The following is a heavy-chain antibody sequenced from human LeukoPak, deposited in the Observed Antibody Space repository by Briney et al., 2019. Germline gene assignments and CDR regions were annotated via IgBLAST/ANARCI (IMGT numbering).Heavy chain of an antibody. CDR1: GFTFSDTW. V-gene: IGHV3-74*01. CDR2: IRSDGSDT. CDR3: AKDRKYYHDISGYYPN. J-gene: IGHJ4*02. Sequence: PGGSLRLSCAASGFTFSDTWMHWVRQAPGQGLVWVSRIRSDGSDTRYAESVKGRFTISRDNAKNTLYLQMNSLRVEDTAVYYCAKDRKYYHDISGYYPNWGQGTLVTVSS. D-gene: IGHD3-22*01.